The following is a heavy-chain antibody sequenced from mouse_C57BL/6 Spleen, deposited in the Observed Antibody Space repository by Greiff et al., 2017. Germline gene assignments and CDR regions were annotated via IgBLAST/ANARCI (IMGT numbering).Heavy chain of an antibody. CDR1: GFSFNTYA. CDR3: VRQSHYYGSSYGYFDV. D-gene: IGHD1-1*01. CDR2: ISSKSNNYAT. J-gene: IGHJ1*03. Sequence: EVKLVESGGGLVQPKGSLKLSCAASGFSFNTYAMNWVRQAPGKGLEWVARISSKSNNYATYYADSVKDRFTISRDDSESMLYLQMNNLKTEDTAMYYCVRQSHYYGSSYGYFDVWGTGTTVTVSS. V-gene: IGHV10-1*01.